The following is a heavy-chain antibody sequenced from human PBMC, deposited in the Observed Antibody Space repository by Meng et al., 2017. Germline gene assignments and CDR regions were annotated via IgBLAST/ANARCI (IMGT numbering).Heavy chain of an antibody. Sequence: GESLKISCAASGFTFSGSAMHWVRQAPGKGLEWVAVIWYDGSNKYYADSVKGRFTISRDNSKNTLYLQMNSLRAEDTAVYYCARSDYDILTGYYSGVGYWGQGTLVTVSS. CDR2: IWYDGSNK. J-gene: IGHJ4*02. CDR3: ARSDYDILTGYYSGVGY. V-gene: IGHV3-33*08. D-gene: IGHD3-9*01. CDR1: GFTFSGSA.